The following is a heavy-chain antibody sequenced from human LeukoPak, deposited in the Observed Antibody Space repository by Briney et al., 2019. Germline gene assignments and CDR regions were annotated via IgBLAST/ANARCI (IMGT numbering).Heavy chain of an antibody. CDR1: GGSISSHY. CDR2: IYYSGST. D-gene: IGHD2-2*01. CDR3: ARGLRVVVPAALYYYGMDV. J-gene: IGHJ6*02. V-gene: IGHV4-59*11. Sequence: SETLSLTCTVSGGSISSHYWSWIRQPPGKGLEWIGYIYYSGSTNYNPSLKSRVTISVDTSKNQFSLKLSSVTAADTAVYYCARGLRVVVPAALYYYGMDVWGQGTTVTVSS.